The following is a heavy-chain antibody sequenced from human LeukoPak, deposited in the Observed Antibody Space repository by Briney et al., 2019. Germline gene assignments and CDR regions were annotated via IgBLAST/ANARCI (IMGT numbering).Heavy chain of an antibody. CDR1: GGSFSGYY. CDR3: ARGYLRWIAVAGYYFDY. CDR2: INHSGST. V-gene: IGHV4-34*01. Sequence: SETLSLTCAVYGGSFSGYYWSWIRQPPGKGLEWIGEINHSGSTNYNPSLKSRVTISVDTSKNQFSLKLSSVTAADTAVYYCARGYLRWIAVAGYYFDYWGQGTLVTVSS. D-gene: IGHD6-19*01. J-gene: IGHJ4*02.